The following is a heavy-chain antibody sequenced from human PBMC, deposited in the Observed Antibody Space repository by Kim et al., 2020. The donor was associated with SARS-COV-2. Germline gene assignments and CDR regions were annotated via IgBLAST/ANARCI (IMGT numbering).Heavy chain of an antibody. D-gene: IGHD6-13*01. V-gene: IGHV3-23*01. Sequence: ADPVKGRFTIARDNSKNTLYLQMNSLRAEDTAVYYCAKDMGPIAAAGCDYWGQGTLVTVSS. J-gene: IGHJ4*02. CDR3: AKDMGPIAAAGCDY.